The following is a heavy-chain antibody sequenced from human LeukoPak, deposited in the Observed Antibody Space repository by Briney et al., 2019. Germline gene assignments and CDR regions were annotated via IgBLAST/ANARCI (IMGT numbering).Heavy chain of an antibody. D-gene: IGHD4-17*01. CDR1: GDSISTYY. CDR3: ARVEYGDYGWFDP. J-gene: IGHJ5*02. V-gene: IGHV4-59*01. Sequence: SETLSLTCTVSGDSISTYYWTWIRQPPGKGLEWIGYNSDSGSTNYNPSLKSRVTISLDTSKNQFSLKLISLAAADTAAYYCARVEYGDYGWFDPWGQGTLVTVSS. CDR2: NSDSGST.